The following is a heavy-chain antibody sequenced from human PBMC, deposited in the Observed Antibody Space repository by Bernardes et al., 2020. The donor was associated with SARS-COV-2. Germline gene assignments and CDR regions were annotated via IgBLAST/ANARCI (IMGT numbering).Heavy chain of an antibody. CDR3: SSTSCSGPGMDV. D-gene: IGHD2-2*01. CDR2: ISCSGGST. V-gene: IGHV3-23*01. J-gene: IGHJ6*02. CDR1: GFTFSSYA. Sequence: GGSLRLSCAASGFTFSSYAVSWVRQAPGKGLEWVSAISCSGGSTYYADSVKGRFTISRDNSKNTLYLQMNSLYYCAKVPMYCSSTSCSGPGMDVWGQGTTVTVSS.